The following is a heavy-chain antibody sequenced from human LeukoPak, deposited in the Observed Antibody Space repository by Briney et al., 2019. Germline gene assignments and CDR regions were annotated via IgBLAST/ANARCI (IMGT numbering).Heavy chain of an antibody. J-gene: IGHJ3*02. CDR1: GFTFDDYA. CDR3: AREGQWLAHGAFDI. D-gene: IGHD6-19*01. CDR2: ISWNSGSI. V-gene: IGHV3-9*01. Sequence: PGRSLRLSCAASGFTFDDYAMHWVRHAPGKGLEWVSGISWNSGSIGYADSVKGRFTISRDNAKNSLYLQMNSLRAEDTAVYYCAREGQWLAHGAFDIWGRGTMVTVSS.